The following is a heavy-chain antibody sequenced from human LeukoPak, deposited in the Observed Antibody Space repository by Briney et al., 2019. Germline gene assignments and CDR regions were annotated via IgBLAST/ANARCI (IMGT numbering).Heavy chain of an antibody. D-gene: IGHD6-13*01. CDR3: ARRHEGIAAAGTGWFDP. CDR1: GDSLSSYY. Sequence: SEALSLSRTVSGDSLSSYYWCWIWPPPGRGLGWVGYIFYSGSTIYNPSLKSRVTISVDTYKNHFSLKLSSVTAADTAVYYCARRHEGIAAAGTGWFDPWGQGTLVTVSS. J-gene: IGHJ5*02. V-gene: IGHV4-59*08. CDR2: IFYSGST.